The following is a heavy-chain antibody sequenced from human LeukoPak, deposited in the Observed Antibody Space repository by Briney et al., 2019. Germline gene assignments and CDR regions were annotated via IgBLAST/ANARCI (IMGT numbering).Heavy chain of an antibody. CDR3: ARDLTGKYYIDY. CDR2: IGYTGTNT. CDR1: GFNFSSFG. J-gene: IGHJ4*02. D-gene: IGHD2-8*02. V-gene: IGHV3-30*02. Sequence: GGSLKLSCAASGFNFSSFGMHWVRQAPGEGLEWVAYIGYTGTNTYYADSVKGRFTISRDNSKNTVHLQMNSLRAADTALYSCARDLTGKYYIDYWGQGTLVTVSS.